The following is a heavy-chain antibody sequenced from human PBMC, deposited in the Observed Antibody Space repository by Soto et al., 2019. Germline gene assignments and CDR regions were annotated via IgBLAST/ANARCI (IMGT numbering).Heavy chain of an antibody. V-gene: IGHV4-34*01. Sequence: KPSETLSLTCAVYGGSFSGYYWSWIRQPPGKGLEWIGEINHSGSTNYNPSLKSRVTISVDTSKNQFSLKLSSVTAGDTAVYYCARFLHTQNWFDPWGQGTLVTVSS. CDR1: GGSFSGYY. CDR3: ARFLHTQNWFDP. J-gene: IGHJ5*02. CDR2: INHSGST. D-gene: IGHD2-2*02.